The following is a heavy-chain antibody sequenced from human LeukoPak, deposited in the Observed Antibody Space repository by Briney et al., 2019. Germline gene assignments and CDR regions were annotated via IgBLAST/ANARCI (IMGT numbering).Heavy chain of an antibody. CDR2: ISSSSSYT. CDR1: GFTFSGYY. CDR3: ARDLRVGELYLGYYYGMDV. J-gene: IGHJ6*04. D-gene: IGHD3-10*01. Sequence: GSLRLSCAASGFTFSGYYMSWIRQAPGKGLEWVSYISSSSSYTNYEDSVKGRFTISRDNAKNSLYLQMNSLRAEDTAVYYCARDLRVGELYLGYYYGMDVWGKGTTVTVSS. V-gene: IGHV3-11*06.